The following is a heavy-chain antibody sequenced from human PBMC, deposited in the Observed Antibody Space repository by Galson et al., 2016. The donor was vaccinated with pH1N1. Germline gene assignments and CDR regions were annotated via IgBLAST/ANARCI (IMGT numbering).Heavy chain of an antibody. CDR1: DFTFSSYE. J-gene: IGHJ3*02. D-gene: IGHD3-10*01. CDR3: ARDTSGHAPRPYGAFDI. CDR2: ISSSGSAI. V-gene: IGHV3-48*03. Sequence: SLRLSCAASDFTFSSYEMSWVRQAPGKGLEWVAYISSSGSAIYYADSVEGRFTISRENAGNSLFLQMRSLRAEDTAVYYCARDTSGHAPRPYGAFDIWGQGTMVTVSS.